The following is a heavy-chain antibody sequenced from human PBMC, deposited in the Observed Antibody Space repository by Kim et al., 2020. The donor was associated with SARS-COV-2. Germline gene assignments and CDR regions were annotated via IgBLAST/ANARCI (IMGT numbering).Heavy chain of an antibody. V-gene: IGHV3-30*07. Sequence: ESVKGRFTISRDNSKNTLYLQMNSLRAEDTAVYYCARGGVYGSGRDAFDIWGQGTMVTVSS. D-gene: IGHD3-10*01. CDR3: ARGGVYGSGRDAFDI. J-gene: IGHJ3*02.